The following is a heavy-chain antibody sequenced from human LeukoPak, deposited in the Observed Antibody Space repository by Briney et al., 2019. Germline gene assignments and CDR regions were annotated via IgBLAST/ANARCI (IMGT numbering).Heavy chain of an antibody. Sequence: GASAKVSCKASGYTFTSYGISWVRQAPGRGLEWMGWISAYNGNTNYAQKLQGRVTMTTDTSTSTAYMELRSLRSDDTAVYYCARVYSNYITDTNYGMDVWGQGTTVTVSS. V-gene: IGHV1-18*01. J-gene: IGHJ6*02. CDR3: ARVYSNYITDTNYGMDV. D-gene: IGHD4-11*01. CDR2: ISAYNGNT. CDR1: GYTFTSYG.